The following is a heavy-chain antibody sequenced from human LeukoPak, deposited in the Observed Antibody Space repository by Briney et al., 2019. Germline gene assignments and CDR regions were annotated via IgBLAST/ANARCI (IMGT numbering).Heavy chain of an antibody. CDR2: ISANGDNT. V-gene: IGHV3-64D*06. J-gene: IGHJ5*02. CDR1: GFTFSGSA. Sequence: GGSLRLSCSASGFTFSGSAMHWVRQAPGKGPEFVSGISANGDNTYYGDSVKVRFTISRDNSKSTVHLQMSSLSPEDTAVYYCVRDLTWGQGTLVIVSS. CDR3: VRDLT.